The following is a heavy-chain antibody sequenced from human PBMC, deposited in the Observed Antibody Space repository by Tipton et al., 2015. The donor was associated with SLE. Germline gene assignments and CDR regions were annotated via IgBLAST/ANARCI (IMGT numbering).Heavy chain of an antibody. CDR1: GYTFTSYW. J-gene: IGHJ4*02. CDR2: IWPGDSDV. Sequence: QLVQSGAEVKKPGESLRISCKASGYTFTSYWITWVRQMPGKGLEWMGIIWPGDSDVRYSPSFQGQVTISADKSVSTAYLQWSSLQASDTAMYYCARQSYYDTSGFYREDTYFDYWGQGTRVTVSS. V-gene: IGHV5-51*01. CDR3: ARQSYYDTSGFYREDTYFDY. D-gene: IGHD3-22*01.